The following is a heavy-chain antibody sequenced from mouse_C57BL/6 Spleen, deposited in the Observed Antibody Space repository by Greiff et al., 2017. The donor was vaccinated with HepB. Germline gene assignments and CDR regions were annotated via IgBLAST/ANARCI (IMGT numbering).Heavy chain of an antibody. D-gene: IGHD2-1*01. CDR3: ARNLEGIYYGNSFAY. J-gene: IGHJ3*01. Sequence: VQRVESGPGLVQPSQSLSITCTVSGFSLTSYGVHWVRQSPGKGLEWLGVIWSGGSTDYNAAFISRLSISKDNSKSQVFFKMNSLQADDTAIYYCARNLEGIYYGNSFAYWGQGTLVTVSA. CDR2: IWSGGST. V-gene: IGHV2-2*01. CDR1: GFSLTSYG.